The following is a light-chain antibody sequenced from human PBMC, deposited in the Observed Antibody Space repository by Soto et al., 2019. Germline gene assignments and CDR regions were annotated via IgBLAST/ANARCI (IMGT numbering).Light chain of an antibody. CDR3: SSYAGSNNYV. CDR1: SSDVGGYNY. CDR2: EVS. Sequence: QSALTQPPSASGSPGQSVTISCTGTSSDVGGYNYVSWYQQHPGKAPTLMIYEVSKRPSGVPDRFSGSKSGNTASLTVSGLQAEYEADYYCSSYAGSNNYVFVTGTKLTVL. V-gene: IGLV2-8*01. J-gene: IGLJ1*01.